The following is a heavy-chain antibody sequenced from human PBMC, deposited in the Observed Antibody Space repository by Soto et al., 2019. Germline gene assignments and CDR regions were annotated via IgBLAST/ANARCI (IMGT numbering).Heavy chain of an antibody. Sequence: SETLSLTCTVSGASISNYFWTWIRQPAGKGLDWIGRISTSGTTNYNPSLKSRVTMSVDTSKNHFSLNLSSVTAADTAVYYCAREAGPDRWFDPWGQGTLGTAPQ. J-gene: IGHJ5*02. CDR1: GASISNYF. V-gene: IGHV4-4*07. CDR3: AREAGPDRWFDP. CDR2: ISTSGTT. D-gene: IGHD6-19*01.